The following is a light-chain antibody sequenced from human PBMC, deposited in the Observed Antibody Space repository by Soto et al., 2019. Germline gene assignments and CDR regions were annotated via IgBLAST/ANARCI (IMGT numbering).Light chain of an antibody. Sequence: DIVMTQSPDSLAVSLGERATSNCKSSQSVLYSSNNKNYLAWYQQKPGQPPKLLIYWASTRESVVPDRFSGSGSGTDFTLTISSLQAEDVAVYYCQQYYSNHLTFGGGTKVDIK. CDR2: WAS. CDR1: QSVLYSSNNKNY. V-gene: IGKV4-1*01. CDR3: QQYYSNHLT. J-gene: IGKJ4*01.